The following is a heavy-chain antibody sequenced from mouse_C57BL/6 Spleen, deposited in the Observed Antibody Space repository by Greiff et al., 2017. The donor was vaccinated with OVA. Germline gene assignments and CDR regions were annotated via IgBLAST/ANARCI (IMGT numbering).Heavy chain of an antibody. J-gene: IGHJ4*01. Sequence: VHLVESGPGLVQPSQSLSITCTVSGFSLTSYGVHWVRQSPGKGLEWLGVIWSGGSTDYNAAFISRLSISKDNSKSQVFFKMNSLQADDTAIYYCARAYDYDVDYYAMDYWGQGTSVTVSS. CDR1: GFSLTSYG. CDR2: IWSGGST. CDR3: ARAYDYDVDYYAMDY. V-gene: IGHV2-2*01. D-gene: IGHD2-4*01.